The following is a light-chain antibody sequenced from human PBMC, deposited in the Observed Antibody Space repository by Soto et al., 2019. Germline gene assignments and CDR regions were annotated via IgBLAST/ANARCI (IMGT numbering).Light chain of an antibody. CDR1: QSVSSIY. Sequence: EIVLTQAPGTLSLSPGERATLSCRASQSVSSIYLAWYQQTPGQAPRPLIYGASSRATGIPDRFSGSGSGTDFTLTISRLEPEDFAVYYCLQYGSSPYTFGQGTKLEIK. V-gene: IGKV3-20*01. CDR3: LQYGSSPYT. CDR2: GAS. J-gene: IGKJ2*01.